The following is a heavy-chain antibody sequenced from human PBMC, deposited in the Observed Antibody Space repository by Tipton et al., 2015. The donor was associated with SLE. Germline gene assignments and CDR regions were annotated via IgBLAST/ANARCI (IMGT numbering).Heavy chain of an antibody. CDR2: IYYSGST. V-gene: IGHV4-39*02. CDR1: GGSFSSGSYY. D-gene: IGHD6-13*01. J-gene: IGHJ2*01. CDR3: ARVSGYDSGWYTWYFDL. Sequence: TLSLTCNVSGGSFSSGSYYWSWIRQPAGKGLEWIGSIYYSGSTYYNPSLKSRVTISVDASKNHFSLKLSSVTAADTAVYYCARVSGYDSGWYTWYFDLWGRGTLITVSP.